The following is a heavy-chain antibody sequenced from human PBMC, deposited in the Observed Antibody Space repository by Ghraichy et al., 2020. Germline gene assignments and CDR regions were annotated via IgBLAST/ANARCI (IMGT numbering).Heavy chain of an antibody. CDR2: INPNSGGT. J-gene: IGHJ3*02. D-gene: IGHD3-10*01. CDR3: ARILMRGRITMVQGVIITHDDDAFDI. Sequence: ASVKVSCKASGYTFTGYYMHWVRQAPGQGLEWMGRINPNSGGTNYAQKFQGRVTMTRDTSISTAYMELSRLRSDDTAVYYCARILMRGRITMVQGVIITHDDDAFDIWGQGTMVTVSS. V-gene: IGHV1-2*06. CDR1: GYTFTGYY.